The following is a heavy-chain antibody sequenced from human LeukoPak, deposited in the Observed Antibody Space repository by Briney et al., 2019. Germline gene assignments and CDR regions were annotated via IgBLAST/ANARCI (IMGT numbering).Heavy chain of an antibody. D-gene: IGHD1-20*01. Sequence: SVKVSCTASVGTFSSYAISWVRQAPGQGLEWMGRIIPILGIANYAQKFQGRVTITADKSTSTAYLELSSLRSEDTTLYYCASLHGITGTMLEYSGQGTLVTVSS. CDR2: IIPILGIA. J-gene: IGHJ4*02. CDR3: ASLHGITGTMLEY. CDR1: VGTFSSYA. V-gene: IGHV1-69*04.